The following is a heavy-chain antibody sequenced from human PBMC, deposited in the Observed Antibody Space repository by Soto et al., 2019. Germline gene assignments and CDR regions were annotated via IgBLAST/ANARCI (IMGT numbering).Heavy chain of an antibody. CDR1: GFTFSNYW. J-gene: IGHJ4*02. CDR3: VRGSNGWSGIDY. Sequence: EVQLVESGGGLVQPGGSLGLSCTASGFTFSNYWMYWVRQAPGKGLVWVSRISGDGSSTYYEDSVKGRFSISRDNARNTLYLQMNSLRVEDTAVYHVVRGSNGWSGIDYWGRGILVTVS. CDR2: ISGDGSST. V-gene: IGHV3-74*01. D-gene: IGHD6-19*01.